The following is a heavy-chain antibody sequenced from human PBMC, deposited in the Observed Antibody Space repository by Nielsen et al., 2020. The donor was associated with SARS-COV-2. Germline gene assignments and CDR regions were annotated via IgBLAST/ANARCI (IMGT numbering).Heavy chain of an antibody. CDR1: GYTFTSYY. CDR2: INPSGGST. J-gene: IGHJ6*03. Sequence: ASVKVSCKASGYTFTSYYMHWVRQAPGQGLEWMGIINPSGGSTSYAQKFQGRATMTRDTSISTAYMELSRLRSDDTAVYYCARDRITAAGTRYYYMDVWGKGTTVTVSS. V-gene: IGHV1-46*01. D-gene: IGHD6-13*01. CDR3: ARDRITAAGTRYYYMDV.